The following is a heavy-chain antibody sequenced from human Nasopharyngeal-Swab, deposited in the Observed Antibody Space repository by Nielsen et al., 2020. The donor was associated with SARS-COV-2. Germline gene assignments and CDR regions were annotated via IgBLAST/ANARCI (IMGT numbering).Heavy chain of an antibody. Sequence: GESLRLSCAASGFTFDDYAMHWVRQAPGKGLEWVSGISWNSGSIGYADSVKGRFTISRDNAKNSLYLQMNSLRAEDTALYYCAPLAPMDVWGKGTTVTVSS. V-gene: IGHV3-9*01. J-gene: IGHJ6*03. CDR2: ISWNSGSI. CDR3: APLAPMDV. CDR1: GFTFDDYA.